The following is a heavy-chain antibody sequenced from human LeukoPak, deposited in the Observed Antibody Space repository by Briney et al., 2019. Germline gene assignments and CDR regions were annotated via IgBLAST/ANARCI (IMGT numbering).Heavy chain of an antibody. V-gene: IGHV1-18*01. CDR2: ISAYNGNT. Sequence: ASVKVSCKASGYTFTSYGISWVRQAPGQGLEWMGWISAYNGNTNFAQKLQGRITMTTGTSTSTAYMELRSLRSDDTAVYYCVRSGYCYGGTCHSGAFDIWGQGTVVTVSS. CDR1: GYTFTSYG. D-gene: IGHD2-15*01. J-gene: IGHJ3*02. CDR3: VRSGYCYGGTCHSGAFDI.